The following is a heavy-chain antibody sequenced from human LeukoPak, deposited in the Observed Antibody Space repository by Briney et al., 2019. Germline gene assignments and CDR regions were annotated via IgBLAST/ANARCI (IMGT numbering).Heavy chain of an antibody. CDR1: GFTFSSYA. D-gene: IGHD4-17*01. CDR3: AKGEGYGDYIRGFDY. Sequence: GGSLRLSCAASGFTFSSYAMSWVRQAPGKGLEWVSAISGSGGSTYYADSVKGRFTISRDNSKNTLYLQMNSLRAEDTAVYYCAKGEGYGDYIRGFDYWGQGTLVTVSS. V-gene: IGHV3-23*01. CDR2: ISGSGGST. J-gene: IGHJ4*02.